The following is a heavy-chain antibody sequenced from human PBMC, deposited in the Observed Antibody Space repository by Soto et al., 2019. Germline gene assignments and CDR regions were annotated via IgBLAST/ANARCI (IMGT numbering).Heavy chain of an antibody. J-gene: IGHJ4*02. CDR1: GFTFSNAW. Sequence: PGGSLRLSCAASGFTFSNAWMNWVRQAPGKGLEWVGRIKSKTDGGTTDYAAPVKGRFTISRDDSKNTLYLQMNSLKTEDTAVYYCARDQYSNYVRYFDYWGQGTLVTVSS. V-gene: IGHV3-15*07. CDR2: IKSKTDGGTT. D-gene: IGHD4-4*01. CDR3: ARDQYSNYVRYFDY.